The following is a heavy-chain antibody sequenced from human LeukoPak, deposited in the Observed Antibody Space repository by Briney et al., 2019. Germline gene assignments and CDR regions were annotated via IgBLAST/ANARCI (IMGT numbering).Heavy chain of an antibody. D-gene: IGHD3-10*02. J-gene: IGHJ6*04. Sequence: GGSLRLSCVASGFTFSSDWMIWVRQSPGKGLEWVSSITSGSSYIYYADSVKGRFTISRDNAKNSLFLQMNSLRAEDTAVYYCAELGITMIGGVWGRGTTVTISS. CDR1: GFTFSSDW. CDR2: ITSGSSYI. V-gene: IGHV3-21*01. CDR3: AELGITMIGGV.